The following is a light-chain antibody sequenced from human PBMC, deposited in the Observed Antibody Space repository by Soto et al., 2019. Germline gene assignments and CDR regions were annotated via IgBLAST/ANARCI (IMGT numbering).Light chain of an antibody. CDR2: AAS. V-gene: IGKV1-39*01. CDR1: QTISIY. CDR3: QQSYSTPWT. Sequence: DIQMTQTPSSLSASVGDRVTITCRASQTISIYLNWYQQKPGKAPKLLIYAASSLQSGVPSRFSGSGSGTDFTLTISRLQPEDFATYYCQQSYSTPWTVVQGTKVEIK. J-gene: IGKJ1*01.